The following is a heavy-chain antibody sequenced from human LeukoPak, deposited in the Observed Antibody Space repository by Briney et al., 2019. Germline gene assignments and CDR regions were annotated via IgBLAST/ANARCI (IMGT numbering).Heavy chain of an antibody. CDR1: GFTFSTYA. CDR3: AKDALPGQWLRPHFDY. V-gene: IGHV3-30*04. J-gene: IGHJ4*02. CDR2: IRYHGSDK. Sequence: PGGSLRLSCAASGFTFSTYAMHWVRQAPGKGLEWVAVIRYHGSDKYYADSVKGRFTISRDNSKNTLYLQMNSLRAEDTAVYYCAKDALPGQWLRPHFDYWGQGTLVTVSS. D-gene: IGHD6-19*01.